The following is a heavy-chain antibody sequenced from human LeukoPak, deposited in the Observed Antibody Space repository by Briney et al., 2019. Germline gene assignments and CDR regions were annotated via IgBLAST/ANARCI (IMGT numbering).Heavy chain of an antibody. V-gene: IGHV1-69*13. CDR1: GGTFSSYA. CDR2: IIPIFGTA. J-gene: IGHJ5*02. Sequence: ASVKVSCKASGGTFSSYAISWVRQAPGQGLKWMGGIIPIFGTANYAQKFQGRVTITADESTSTAYMELSSLRSEDTAVYYCASYIVGGWFDPWGQGTLVTVSS. CDR3: ASYIVGGWFDP. D-gene: IGHD2-15*01.